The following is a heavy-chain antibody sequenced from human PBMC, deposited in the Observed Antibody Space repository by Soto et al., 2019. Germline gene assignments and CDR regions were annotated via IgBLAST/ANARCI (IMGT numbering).Heavy chain of an antibody. CDR2: IYYSGST. CDR1: GGSISSSSYY. V-gene: IGHV4-39*01. J-gene: IGHJ5*02. D-gene: IGHD6-6*01. CDR3: ARRVAARPASSGLWFDP. Sequence: QLQLQESGPGLVKPSETLSLTCTVSGGSISSSSYYWGWIRQPPGKGLEWIGSIYYSGSTYYNPSLKSRVTISVDTSKNQFSLKLSSVTAADTAVYYCARRVAARPASSGLWFDPWGQGTLVTVSS.